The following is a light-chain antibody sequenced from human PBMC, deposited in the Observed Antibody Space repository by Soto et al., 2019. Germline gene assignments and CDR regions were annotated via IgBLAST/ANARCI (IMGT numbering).Light chain of an antibody. J-gene: IGKJ2*01. CDR1: QSVSSSY. CDR3: QQYGSSPQT. V-gene: IGKV3-20*01. CDR2: GAS. Sequence: EIVLTQSPGTLSLSPGERATLSCRASQSVSSSYLAWYQQKPRQAPRLLIYGASSRATGIPDRFSGSGSGTDFTLTISRLEPEDFAVYYCQQYGSSPQTFGPGTKLEIK.